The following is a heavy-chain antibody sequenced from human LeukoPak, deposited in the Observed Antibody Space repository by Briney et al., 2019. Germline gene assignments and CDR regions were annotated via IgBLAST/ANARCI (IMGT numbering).Heavy chain of an antibody. CDR3: ARNQRRLDY. D-gene: IGHD1-14*01. CDR1: GFTFSSYW. J-gene: IGHJ4*02. CDR2: IKQDGSEK. Sequence: PGGSLRLSCAASGFTFSSYWMSWVRQAPGGGLEWVAKIKQDGSEKYYVDSVKGRFTISRDNAKNSLYLQVNSLRAEDTAVYYCARNQRRLDYWGQGTLVTVSS. V-gene: IGHV3-7*01.